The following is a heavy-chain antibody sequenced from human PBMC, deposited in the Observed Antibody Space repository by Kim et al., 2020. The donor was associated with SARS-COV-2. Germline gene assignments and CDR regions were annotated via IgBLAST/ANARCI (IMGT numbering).Heavy chain of an antibody. J-gene: IGHJ5*02. D-gene: IGHD6-19*01. Sequence: GALRLSCAASGFTFSSYGMHWVRQAPGKGLEWVAVISYDGSNKYYADSVKGRFTISRDNSKNTLYLQMNSLRAEDTAVYYCAKDRGSGWYGWFDPWGQG. V-gene: IGHV3-30*18. CDR3: AKDRGSGWYGWFDP. CDR2: ISYDGSNK. CDR1: GFTFSSYG.